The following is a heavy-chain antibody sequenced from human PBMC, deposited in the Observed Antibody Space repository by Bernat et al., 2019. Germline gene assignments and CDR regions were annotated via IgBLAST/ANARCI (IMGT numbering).Heavy chain of an antibody. Sequence: QVQLVESGGGVVQPGRSLRLSCAASGFTFSSYGMHWVRQAPGKGLEWVAVTWYDGSSKYYADSVKGRFTISRDNSKNTLFLQMNSLRAEDTAVYYCARDLLLERGGWFDPWGQGTLVTISS. CDR2: TWYDGSSK. CDR1: GFTFSSYG. V-gene: IGHV3-33*01. J-gene: IGHJ5*02. D-gene: IGHD1-1*01. CDR3: ARDLLLERGGWFDP.